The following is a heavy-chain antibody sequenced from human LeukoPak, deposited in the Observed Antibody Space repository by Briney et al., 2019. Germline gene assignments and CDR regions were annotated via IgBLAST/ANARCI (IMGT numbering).Heavy chain of an antibody. D-gene: IGHD4-17*01. CDR3: ARHDYGDYGGSY. CDR2: ITPNSGGA. V-gene: IGHV1-2*02. J-gene: IGHJ4*02. CDR1: GYTFTGYY. Sequence: ASVKVSCKASGYTFTGYYIDWVRQAPGQGLEWMGWITPNSGGAKYGQKFQGRVTMTRDTSISTAYMELRSLRFDDTAVYYCARHDYGDYGGSYWGQGTLVTVSS.